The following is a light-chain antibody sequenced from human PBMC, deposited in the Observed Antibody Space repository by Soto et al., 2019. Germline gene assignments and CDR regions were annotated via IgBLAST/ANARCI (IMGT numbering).Light chain of an antibody. CDR3: KQSHSTPHLN. CDR1: QSISSY. CDR2: AAS. Sequence: DIQMTQSPSSLSASVGDRVTITCRASQSISSYLNWYQQKPGKAPKLLIYAASSLQSGVPSRFSGSGSGTDFTLTISSLQPEDFETYYCKQSHSTPHLNLGQGTRRESK. J-gene: IGKJ5*01. V-gene: IGKV1-39*01.